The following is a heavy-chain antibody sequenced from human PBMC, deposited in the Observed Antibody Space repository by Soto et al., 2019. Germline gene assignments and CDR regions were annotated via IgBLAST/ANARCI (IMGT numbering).Heavy chain of an antibody. V-gene: IGHV4-31*03. CDR3: ARDVERRGYFDY. CDR2: IYYSGST. CDR1: GGSISSGGYY. J-gene: IGHJ4*02. D-gene: IGHD1-26*01. Sequence: SETLSLTCTVSGGSISSGGYYWSWIRQHPGKGLEWIGYIYYSGSTYYNPSLKSRVTISVDTSKNQFSLKLSSVTAADTAVYYCARDVERRGYFDYWGQGTPVTVSS.